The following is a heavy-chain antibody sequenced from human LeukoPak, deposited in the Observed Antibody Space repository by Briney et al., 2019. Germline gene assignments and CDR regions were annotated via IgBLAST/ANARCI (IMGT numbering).Heavy chain of an antibody. CDR1: GGSVSSSSYY. CDR3: ARINYGDY. CDR2: IYYDGST. V-gene: IGHV4-39*07. J-gene: IGHJ4*02. Sequence: SGTLSLTCTVSGGSVSSSSYYWGWIRQPPGKGLEWIGTIYYDGSTYYNPSLKSRVTISVDTSKNQFSLKLSSVTAADTAVYYCARINYGDYWGQGTLVTVSS.